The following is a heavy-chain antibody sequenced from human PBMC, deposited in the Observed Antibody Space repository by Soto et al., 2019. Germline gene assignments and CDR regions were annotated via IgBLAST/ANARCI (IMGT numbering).Heavy chain of an antibody. CDR1: GFTVSSNY. V-gene: IGHV3-53*02. D-gene: IGHD3-16*01. Sequence: EVQLVETGGGLIQPGGSLRLSCAASGFTVSSNYMSWVRQAPGKGLEWVSVISGSGGSTYYADSVKGRFTISRDNSKNTLYLQMNSLRAEDTAVYYCAKGLLGGATGYFDYWGQGTLVTVSS. CDR2: ISGSGGST. CDR3: AKGLLGGATGYFDY. J-gene: IGHJ4*02.